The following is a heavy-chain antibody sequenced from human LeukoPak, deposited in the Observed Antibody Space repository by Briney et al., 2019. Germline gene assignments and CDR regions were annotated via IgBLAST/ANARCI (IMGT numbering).Heavy chain of an antibody. V-gene: IGHV3-20*04. J-gene: IGHJ4*02. CDR3: ARGFWYYDILTVYYTRTSFYYFDY. CDR1: GFTFDDYG. D-gene: IGHD3-9*01. CDR2: INWNGGST. Sequence: PGGSLRLSCAASGFTFDDYGMSWVRQAPGKGLEWVSGINWNGGSTGYADSVKGRFTISRDNAKNSLYLQMNSLRAEDTALYYCARGFWYYDILTVYYTRTSFYYFDYWGQGTLVTVSS.